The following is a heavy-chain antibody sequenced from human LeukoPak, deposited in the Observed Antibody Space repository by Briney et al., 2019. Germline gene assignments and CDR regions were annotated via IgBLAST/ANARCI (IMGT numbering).Heavy chain of an antibody. CDR3: ARGESGAAAGHY. D-gene: IGHD6-13*01. CDR2: MSPNSGNT. V-gene: IGHV1-8*01. Sequence: ASVKVSCKASGYTLTSYDINWVRQATGQGLEWMGWMSPNSGNTGYAQKFQGRVTMTRNTSISTAYMELSSLRSEDTAVYYCARGESGAAAGHYWGQGTLVTVSS. J-gene: IGHJ4*02. CDR1: GYTLTSYD.